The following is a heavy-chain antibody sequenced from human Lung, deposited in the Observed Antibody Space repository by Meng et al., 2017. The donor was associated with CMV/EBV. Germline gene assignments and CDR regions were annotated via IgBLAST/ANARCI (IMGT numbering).Heavy chain of an antibody. V-gene: IGHV1-2*04. D-gene: IGHD1-1*01. Sequence: QVQLAQSGADVKEPGASVKLSCKTSGYTFIDYHIHWVRQAPGQGLEWMGWISPYNGDPIYARDFQGWVTMTRDTFNRTLYMEVSRLRFDDTAVYYCARAIVKNGKRQFDYWGQGTLVTVSS. CDR1: GYTFIDYH. CDR2: ISPYNGDP. CDR3: ARAIVKNGKRQFDY. J-gene: IGHJ4*02.